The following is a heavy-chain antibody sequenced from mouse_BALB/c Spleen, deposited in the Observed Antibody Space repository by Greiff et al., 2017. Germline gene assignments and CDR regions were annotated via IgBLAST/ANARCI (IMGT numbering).Heavy chain of an antibody. CDR1: GYSITSGYY. D-gene: IGHD6-2*01. CDR3: ASLVRAY. J-gene: IGHJ3*01. CDR2: ISYDGSN. Sequence: VQLKQSGPGLVKPSQSLSLTCSVTGYSITSGYYWNWIRQFPGNKLEWMGYISYDGSNNYNPSLKNRISITRDTSKNQFFLKLNSVTTEDTATYYCASLVRAYWGQGTLVTVSA. V-gene: IGHV3-6*02.